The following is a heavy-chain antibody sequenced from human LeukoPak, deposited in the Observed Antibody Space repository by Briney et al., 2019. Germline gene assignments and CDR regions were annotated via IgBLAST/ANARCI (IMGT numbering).Heavy chain of an antibody. CDR2: ISGSGSST. Sequence: PGGSLRLSCAASGFTFSSYAMSWVRQAPGKGLEWVSGISGSGSSTYYTDSVKGRFTISRDNSKNTLYLQVNSLRAEDTATYYCARESSHSYDYNNYYYVNWFDPWGQGTLVTVSS. J-gene: IGHJ5*02. D-gene: IGHD3-22*01. CDR1: GFTFSSYA. CDR3: ARESSHSYDYNNYYYVNWFDP. V-gene: IGHV3-23*01.